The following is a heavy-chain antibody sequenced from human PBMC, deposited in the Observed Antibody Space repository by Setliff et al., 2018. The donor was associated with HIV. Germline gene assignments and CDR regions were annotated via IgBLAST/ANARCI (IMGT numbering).Heavy chain of an antibody. CDR2: IWNDGTNK. J-gene: IGHJ5*02. Sequence: AGGSPRLSCAASGFTFSSYGMHWVRQAPGKGLEWVAVIWNDGTNKYYADSVKGRFTISRDNSKNTLYLQMNSLRADDTAIYYCARGLPVAQIYNWFDPWGQGTLVTVSS. V-gene: IGHV3-33*01. D-gene: IGHD2-2*01. CDR3: ARGLPVAQIYNWFDP. CDR1: GFTFSSYG.